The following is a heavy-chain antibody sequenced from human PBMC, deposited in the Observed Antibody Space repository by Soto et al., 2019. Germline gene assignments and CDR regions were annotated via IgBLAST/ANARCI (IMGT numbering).Heavy chain of an antibody. Sequence: EVHLLESGGGLVQPGGSLRLSCTASGFTFSSYAMTWVRQAPGRGLEGVSGITASGGRTYYADSVKGRFTISRDNSKSTMYLEMNMLRGEETAVYYWAKDTRYGEYVRWFDSLGQGILVTGSS. D-gene: IGHD4-17*01. CDR2: ITASGGRT. CDR1: GFTFSSYA. V-gene: IGHV3-23*01. CDR3: AKDTRYGEYVRWFDS. J-gene: IGHJ5*01.